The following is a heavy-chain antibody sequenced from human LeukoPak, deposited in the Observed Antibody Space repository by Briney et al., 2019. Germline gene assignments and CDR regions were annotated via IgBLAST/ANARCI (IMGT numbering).Heavy chain of an antibody. J-gene: IGHJ4*02. CDR2: IYYSGST. CDR1: GGSISSYY. Sequence: SETLSLTCTVSGGSISSYYWSWIRQPPGKGLEWIGYIYYSGSTNYNPSLKSRVTISVDTSKKQFSLKLSSVTAADTAVYYCATGSGSGWSYFDYWGQGTLVRVSS. CDR3: ATGSGSGWSYFDY. V-gene: IGHV4-59*01. D-gene: IGHD6-19*01.